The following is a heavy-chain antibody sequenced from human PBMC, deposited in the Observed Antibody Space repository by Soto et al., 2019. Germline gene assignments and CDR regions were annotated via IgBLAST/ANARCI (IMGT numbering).Heavy chain of an antibody. Sequence: GASVKVSCKASGGTFSSYAISWVRQAPGQGLEWMGGIIPIFGTANYAQKFQGRVTITADESTSTAYMELSSLRSEDTAVYYCARFLSDVPLLDYWGQGTLVTVSS. J-gene: IGHJ4*02. CDR1: GGTFSSYA. CDR3: ARFLSDVPLLDY. D-gene: IGHD2-21*01. V-gene: IGHV1-69*13. CDR2: IIPIFGTA.